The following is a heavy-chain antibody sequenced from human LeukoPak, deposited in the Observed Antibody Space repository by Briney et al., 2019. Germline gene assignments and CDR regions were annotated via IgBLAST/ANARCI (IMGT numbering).Heavy chain of an antibody. Sequence: SETLSLTCTVSGGSISIYYWGWIRQPPGKGLEWIGSIYYSGSTYYNPSLKSRVTISVDTSKNQFSLKLSSVTAADTAVYYCARLRLLPLGYVDYWGQGTLVTVSS. CDR1: GGSISIYY. CDR2: IYYSGST. J-gene: IGHJ4*02. D-gene: IGHD7-27*01. CDR3: ARLRLLPLGYVDY. V-gene: IGHV4-39*01.